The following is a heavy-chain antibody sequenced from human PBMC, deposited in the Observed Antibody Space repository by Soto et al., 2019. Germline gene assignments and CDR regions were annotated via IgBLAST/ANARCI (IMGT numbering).Heavy chain of an antibody. J-gene: IGHJ6*02. D-gene: IGHD2-2*01. Sequence: ASVKVSCKASGYTFTSYYMHWVRQAPGQGLEWMGIINPSGGSTSYAQKFQGRVTMTRDTSTSTVYMELSSLRSEDTAVYYCARYCISTSCQRYYYYGMDVWGQGTTVTVS. V-gene: IGHV1-46*01. CDR3: ARYCISTSCQRYYYYGMDV. CDR1: GYTFTSYY. CDR2: INPSGGST.